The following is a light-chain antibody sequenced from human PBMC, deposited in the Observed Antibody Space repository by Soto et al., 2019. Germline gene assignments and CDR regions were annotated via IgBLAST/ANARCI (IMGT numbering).Light chain of an antibody. V-gene: IGKV1-5*01. J-gene: IGKJ1*01. CDR1: QSIRSW. CDR3: QQYDSFSKT. Sequence: DIQMTQSPSTLSASVGDRVTITCRASQSIRSWLAWYQQKPGKAPQLLIYDASNLESGVPSRFSGSGSGTEFTLNISSLQPDDFATYYCQQYDSFSKTFGRGTKVEVK. CDR2: DAS.